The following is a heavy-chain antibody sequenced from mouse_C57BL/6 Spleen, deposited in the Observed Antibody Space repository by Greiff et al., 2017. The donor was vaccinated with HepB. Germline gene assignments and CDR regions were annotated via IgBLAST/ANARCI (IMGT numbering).Heavy chain of an antibody. CDR3: AKKPDWYAMDY. Sequence: QVQLQQSGPELVKPGASVKISCKASGYAFSSSWMNWVKQRPGKGLEWIGRIYPGDGDTNYNGKFKGKATLTADKSSSTAYMQLSSLTSEDSAVYFCAKKPDWYAMDYWGQGTSVTVSS. V-gene: IGHV1-82*01. CDR1: GYAFSSSW. D-gene: IGHD4-1*01. CDR2: IYPGDGDT. J-gene: IGHJ4*01.